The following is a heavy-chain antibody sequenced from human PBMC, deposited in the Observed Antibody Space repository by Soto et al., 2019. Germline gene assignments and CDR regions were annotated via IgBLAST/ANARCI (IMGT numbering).Heavy chain of an antibody. CDR3: TRGAGAPWVRFDS. D-gene: IGHD3-16*01. Sequence: TLSLTCGVSGYSITSGFYWGWVRQSPGKGLEWIGPISYSAKTFYNPSLASRFSMAVDSSKNQFSLRLTSVTAADTALYYCTRGAGAPWVRFDSWGRGILVTVSS. CDR2: ISYSAKT. V-gene: IGHV4-38-2*01. CDR1: GYSITSGFY. J-gene: IGHJ4*02.